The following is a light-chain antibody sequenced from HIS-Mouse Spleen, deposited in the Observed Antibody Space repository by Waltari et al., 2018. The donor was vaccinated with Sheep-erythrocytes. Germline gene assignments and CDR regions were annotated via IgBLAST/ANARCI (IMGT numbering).Light chain of an antibody. CDR3: QQYDNLPLT. CDR2: DAS. CDR1: QDISNY. J-gene: IGKJ4*01. V-gene: IGKV1-33*01. Sequence: DIQMTQSPSSLSASVGDRVTITCQARQDISNYLNWYQQKPGKAPKLLIYDASNLETGVPSRFSGSGSWTDFTFTISSLQPEDIGTYYCQQYDNLPLTLGGGTEVEIK.